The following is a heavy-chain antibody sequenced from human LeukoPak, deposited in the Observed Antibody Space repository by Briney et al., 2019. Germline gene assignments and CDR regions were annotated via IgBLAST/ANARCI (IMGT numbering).Heavy chain of an antibody. V-gene: IGHV3-15*07. CDR1: RFSFSDHY. J-gene: IGHJ5*02. D-gene: IGHD3-10*01. CDR2: ILSKTSGGTT. CDR3: ADYYASGSYPP. Sequence: PGGSLRLSCAASRFSFSDHYMDWVRQAPGKGLEWVGRILSKTSGGTTDYATPVKGRFTISRDDSKNMLYLHMNSLQIEDTAVYYCADYYASGSYPPWGQGTLVTVSS.